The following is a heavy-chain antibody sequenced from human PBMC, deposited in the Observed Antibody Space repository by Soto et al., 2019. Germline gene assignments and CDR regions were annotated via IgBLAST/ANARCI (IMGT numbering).Heavy chain of an antibody. CDR1: GFTFSSYA. CDR3: AKDGITMIEDYYGMDV. CDR2: ISGSGGST. J-gene: IGHJ6*02. Sequence: LRLSCAASGFTFSSYAMSWVRQAPGKELEWVSAISGSGGSTYYADSVKGRFTISRDNSKNTLYLQMNSLRAEDTAVYYCAKDGITMIEDYYGMDVWGQGTTVTVSS. D-gene: IGHD3-22*01. V-gene: IGHV3-23*01.